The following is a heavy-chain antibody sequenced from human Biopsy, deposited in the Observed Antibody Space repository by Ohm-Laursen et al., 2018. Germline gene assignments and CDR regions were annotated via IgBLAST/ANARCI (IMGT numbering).Heavy chain of an antibody. Sequence: SDTLSLTCTVSGDSISSYYWSWIRQPPGKGLQGTGYVYYTGSTDYNPSLQSRVTISVDTSKNHFSLRLRSVTPADTAIYYCARDRGYYSDRTVPGYFDLWGRGTLVTVSS. CDR1: GDSISSYY. CDR3: ARDRGYYSDRTVPGYFDL. D-gene: IGHD3-22*01. V-gene: IGHV4-59*01. J-gene: IGHJ2*01. CDR2: VYYTGST.